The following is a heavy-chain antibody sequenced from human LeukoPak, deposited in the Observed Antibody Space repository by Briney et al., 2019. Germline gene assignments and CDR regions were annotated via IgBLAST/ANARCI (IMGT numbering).Heavy chain of an antibody. V-gene: IGHV3-21*01. J-gene: IGHJ4*02. CDR3: ARDRSYGYYDFWSGYSYYFDY. CDR1: GFTFSSYS. Sequence: GGSLRLSCAASGFTFSSYSMNWVRQAPGKGLEWVSSISSSSSYIYYADSVKGRFTISRDNAKNSLYLQMNSLRAEDTAVYYCARDRSYGYYDFWSGYSYYFDYWGQGTLVTVSS. D-gene: IGHD3-3*01. CDR2: ISSSSSYI.